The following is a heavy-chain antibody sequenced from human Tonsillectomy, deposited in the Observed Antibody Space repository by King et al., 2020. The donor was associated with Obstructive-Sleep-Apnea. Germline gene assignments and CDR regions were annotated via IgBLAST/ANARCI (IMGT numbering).Heavy chain of an antibody. CDR2: IYYSGST. CDR3: ARYLITGFIVDAFDI. D-gene: IGHD2-8*02. Sequence: QLQESGPGLVKPSQTLSLTCALSGGSIRTGGYSWSWIRQPPGKGLEWIVYIYYSGSTYYNPSLERRVTISADTSKNQFSLRLTSVTAADTALYFCARYLITGFIVDAFDIWGQGTMVTVSS. V-gene: IGHV4-30-4*07. J-gene: IGHJ3*02. CDR1: GGSIRTGGYS.